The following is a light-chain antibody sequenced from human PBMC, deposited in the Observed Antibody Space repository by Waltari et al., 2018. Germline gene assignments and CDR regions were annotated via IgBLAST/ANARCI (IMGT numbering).Light chain of an antibody. CDR2: DAS. CDR1: QSIRTY. J-gene: IGKJ4*01. Sequence: EVVLTQSPATLSLSPGERATLSCRASQSIRTYLAWYQQKPGQAPRLLIYDASKRATDIPAKFSGSGSWTDFILTISRLEPEDFAIYYCQQRNNWPLTFGGGTKVEIK. V-gene: IGKV3-11*01. CDR3: QQRNNWPLT.